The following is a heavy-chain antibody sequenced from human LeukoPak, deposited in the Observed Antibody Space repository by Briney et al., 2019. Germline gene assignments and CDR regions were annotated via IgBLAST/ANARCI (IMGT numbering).Heavy chain of an antibody. CDR3: ARGGPSITGTTVYY. V-gene: IGHV4-59*01. J-gene: IGHJ4*02. CDR1: GGTISSYY. Sequence: SETLSLTCTVSGGTISSYYWSWIRQPPGKGLEWIGYIYYSGSTNYNPSLRSRATISVDTSKNQFSLKLSSVTAADTAVYYCARGGPSITGTTVYYWGQGTLVTVSS. D-gene: IGHD1-7*01. CDR2: IYYSGST.